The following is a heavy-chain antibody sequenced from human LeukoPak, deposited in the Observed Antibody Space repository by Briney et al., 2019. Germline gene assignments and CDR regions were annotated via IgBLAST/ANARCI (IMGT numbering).Heavy chain of an antibody. CDR3: ARVARTTGNYYYYYMDV. Sequence: SVRVSCKASGYTFTSYDINWVREAPGQGLEWVGWMNPNSGDTGCAQKFQGRVTMTRNTSISTAYMELSSLRSEDTAVYYCARVARTTGNYYYYYMDVWGKGTTVTVSS. V-gene: IGHV1-8*01. J-gene: IGHJ6*03. D-gene: IGHD2/OR15-2a*01. CDR1: GYTFTSYD. CDR2: MNPNSGDT.